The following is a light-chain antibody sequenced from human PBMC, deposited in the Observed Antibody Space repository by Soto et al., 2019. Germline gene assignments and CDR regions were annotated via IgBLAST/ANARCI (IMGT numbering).Light chain of an antibody. J-gene: IGKJ4*01. V-gene: IGKV3-11*01. CDR2: DVS. CDR3: QQRSSWPLT. Sequence: EIVLTQSPATLSLSPGERATLSCRASQSVSSSLAWYQQKPGQASRLLIYDVSKRATAIPAMFSGSGSGPDFTLTISSLETEDFAVYYCQQRSSWPLTFGGGTKVEIK. CDR1: QSVSSS.